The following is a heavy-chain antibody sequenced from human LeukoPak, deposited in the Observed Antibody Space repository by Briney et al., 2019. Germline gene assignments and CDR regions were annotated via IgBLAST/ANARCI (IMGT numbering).Heavy chain of an antibody. CDR3: ARQNTPHGNFDY. J-gene: IGHJ4*02. CDR1: GFTLSSYA. CDR2: IGTAGDT. Sequence: LGGSLSLSCAASGFTLSSYAMHWVRQPAGKGLEWVSAIGTAGDTFYPGSVKGRFTISRENAKKSLFLQMNSLRAEDTAVYYCARQNTPHGNFDYWGQGTLVTVSS. V-gene: IGHV3-13*01. D-gene: IGHD1-26*01.